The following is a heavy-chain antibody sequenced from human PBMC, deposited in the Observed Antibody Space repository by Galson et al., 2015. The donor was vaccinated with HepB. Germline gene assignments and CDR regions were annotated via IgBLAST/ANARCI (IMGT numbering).Heavy chain of an antibody. CDR1: GDSVSNNIVA. Sequence: CAISGDSVSNNIVAWNWIQQSPSRGLEWLGRAYRRSTYYNEDLPSVRRRLTVRIDTSKNQFYLQLNSVTPEDTAVYYCARGQFSGFDVWGQGTGVTVSS. D-gene: IGHD6-19*01. J-gene: IGHJ3*01. V-gene: IGHV6-1*01. CDR3: ARGQFSGFDV. CDR2: AYRRSTYYN.